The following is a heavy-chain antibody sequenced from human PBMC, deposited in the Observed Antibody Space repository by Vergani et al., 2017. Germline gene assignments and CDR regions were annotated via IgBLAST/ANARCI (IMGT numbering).Heavy chain of an antibody. V-gene: IGHV4-39*01. CDR1: GDSIISRSYY. D-gene: IGHD3-16*01. J-gene: IGHJ2*01. CDR3: SSGKYYSDSTAHFRGRYFDV. Sequence: QMQLQESGPGLVKASETLSLTCTVSGDSIISRSYYWGWIRQPPGKGLEWIGRIYNSGNGDSSSSLKRRVTISADTSKNQFSLRLTSVTAADTAVYYCSSGKYYSDSTAHFRGRYFDVWGRGTLVTVPS. CDR2: IYNSGNG.